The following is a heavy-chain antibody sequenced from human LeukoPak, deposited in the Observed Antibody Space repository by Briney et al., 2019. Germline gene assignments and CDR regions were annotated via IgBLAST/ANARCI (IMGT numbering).Heavy chain of an antibody. CDR1: GFTVSSNY. V-gene: IGHV3-53*01. D-gene: IGHD1-26*01. CDR3: ARSTKVVGWYFDL. J-gene: IGHJ2*01. CDR2: IYSGGST. Sequence: GGSLRLSCAASGFTVSSNYMSWVRQAPGKGLEWVLVIYSGGSTYYADSVKGRFTISRDNSKNTLYLQMNSLRAEDTAVYYCARSTKVVGWYFDLRGRGTLVTVSS.